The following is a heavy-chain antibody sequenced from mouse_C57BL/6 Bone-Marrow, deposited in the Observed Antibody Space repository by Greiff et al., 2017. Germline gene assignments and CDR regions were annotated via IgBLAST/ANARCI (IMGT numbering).Heavy chain of an antibody. CDR1: GYTFTSSW. D-gene: IGHD1-1*01. CDR3: ARMTTVVATFDY. CDR2: IDPSDSYT. Sequence: QVQLQQSGAELVMPGASVKLSCKASGYTFTSSWMHWVKQRPGQGLEWIGEIDPSDSYTNYNQKFKGKSTLTVDKSSSTAYMQLSSLTSEDSAVYYCARMTTVVATFDYWGQGTTLTVSS. J-gene: IGHJ2*01. V-gene: IGHV1-69*01.